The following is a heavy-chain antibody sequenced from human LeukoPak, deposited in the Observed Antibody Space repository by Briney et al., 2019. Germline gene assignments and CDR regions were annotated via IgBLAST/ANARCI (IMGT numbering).Heavy chain of an antibody. V-gene: IGHV3-53*01. D-gene: IGHD6-13*01. CDR1: GFTVSGNY. Sequence: PGGSLRLSCAASGFTVSGNYMSWVRQAPGTGLEWVSVIYTAGSTSYADSVRGRFTISRDNSENTLYLQMNSLRAEDTAVYFCAGGSSWPGLTYWGLGTLLTVSS. CDR3: AGGSSWPGLTY. J-gene: IGHJ4*02. CDR2: IYTAGST.